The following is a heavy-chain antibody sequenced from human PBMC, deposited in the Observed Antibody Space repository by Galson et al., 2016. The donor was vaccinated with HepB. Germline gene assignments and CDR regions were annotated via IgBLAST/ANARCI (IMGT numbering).Heavy chain of an antibody. J-gene: IGHJ4*02. Sequence: ETLSLTCAVYGGSFSGYYWNWIRQPPGKGLEWIGEINHNGSTNYNPSLKSRVTISLDTSKNQFSLKLRSVTAADTAVYYCARSLRLGELSFRYWGQGTLVTVSS. CDR2: INHNGST. CDR3: ARSLRLGELSFRY. D-gene: IGHD3-16*02. V-gene: IGHV4-34*01. CDR1: GGSFSGYY.